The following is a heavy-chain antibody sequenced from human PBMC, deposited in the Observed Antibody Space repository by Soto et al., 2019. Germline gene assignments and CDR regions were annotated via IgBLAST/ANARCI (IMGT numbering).Heavy chain of an antibody. V-gene: IGHV3-9*01. J-gene: IGHJ6*03. CDR3: AKDIQVPLDYRDNQGDYYYYSMDV. D-gene: IGHD4-17*01. CDR1: GFTFDDYA. CDR2: ISWNSGSI. Sequence: EVQLVESGGGLVQPGRSLRLSCAASGFTFDDYAMHWVRQAPVKGLEWVSGISWNSGSIGYSDSVKGRFTSSRYNSKNSLYLQMNSLRAEDTALYYCAKDIQVPLDYRDNQGDYYYYSMDVWGKGTTVTVSS.